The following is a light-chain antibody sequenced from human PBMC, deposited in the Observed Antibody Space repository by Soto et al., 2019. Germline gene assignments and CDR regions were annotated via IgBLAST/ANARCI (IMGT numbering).Light chain of an antibody. CDR2: KAS. CDR1: QSISSW. J-gene: IGKJ3*01. Sequence: DVRMTQSPSSLSASVGDRVTITCRASQSISSWLAWYQQKPGKAPKLLIYKASSLESGVPSRFSGSGSGTEFTLTISSLQPDDFATYYCQQYNSYLFGPGTKVDI. CDR3: QQYNSYL. V-gene: IGKV1-5*03.